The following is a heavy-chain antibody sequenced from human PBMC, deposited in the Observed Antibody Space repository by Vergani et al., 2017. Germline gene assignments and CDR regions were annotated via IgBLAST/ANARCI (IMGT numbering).Heavy chain of an antibody. CDR1: GGSISSSNW. CDR3: ARVGDQRTTYYYYYYMDV. Sequence: QVQLQESGPGLVKPSGTLSLTCAVSGGSISSSNWWSWVRQPPGKGLEWIGEIYHSGSNNNNPSLKSRVTILVDKSKNQFFLKLISVTAADTAVYYCARVGDQRTTYYYYYYMDVWGKGTTVTVSS. J-gene: IGHJ6*03. CDR2: IYHSGSN. V-gene: IGHV4-4*02. D-gene: IGHD3-16*01.